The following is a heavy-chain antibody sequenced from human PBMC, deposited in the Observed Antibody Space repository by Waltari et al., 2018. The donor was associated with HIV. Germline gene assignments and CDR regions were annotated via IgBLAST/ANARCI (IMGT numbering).Heavy chain of an antibody. J-gene: IGHJ6*02. D-gene: IGHD3-22*01. CDR3: ASPGEDIVVITVAVYYYGMDV. CDR2: ISYDGSNK. Sequence: QVQLVESGGGVVQPGRSLRLSCAASGFTFSSYAMHWVRQAPGKGLEWVAVISYDGSNKYYADSVKGRFTISRDNSKNTLYLQMNSLRAEDTAVYYCASPGEDIVVITVAVYYYGMDVWGQGTTVTVSS. V-gene: IGHV3-30-3*01. CDR1: GFTFSSYA.